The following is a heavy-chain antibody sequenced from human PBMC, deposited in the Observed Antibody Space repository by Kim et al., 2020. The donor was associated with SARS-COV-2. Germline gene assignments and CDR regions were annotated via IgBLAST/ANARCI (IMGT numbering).Heavy chain of an antibody. J-gene: IGHJ4*01. CDR1: GFTFRSYG. CDR2: ISYDGSNK. D-gene: IGHD2-15*01. V-gene: IGHV3-30*18. Sequence: GGSLRLSCAASGFTFRSYGMHWVRQAPGKGLEWVAVISYDGSNKYYADSVKGRFTISRDNSKNTLYLQMNSLRAEDTAVYNCAKGKGGILPGGPLDYWG. CDR3: AKGKGGILPGGPLDY.